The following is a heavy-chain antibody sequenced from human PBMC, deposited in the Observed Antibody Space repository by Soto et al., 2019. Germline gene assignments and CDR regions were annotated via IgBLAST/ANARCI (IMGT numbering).Heavy chain of an antibody. CDR1: GGSIRSYY. J-gene: IGHJ4*02. CDR3: AREVGYNIYYFDY. V-gene: IGHV4-59*01. CDR2: IYYSGTT. Sequence: SETLALTCTVSGGSIRSYYGSWIRQPPGKGLEWIGYIYYSGTTNYNPSLKSRVTISIDTSKNQFSLKLNSVTAADTAVYYCAREVGYNIYYFDYWGQGTLVTVSS. D-gene: IGHD5-12*01.